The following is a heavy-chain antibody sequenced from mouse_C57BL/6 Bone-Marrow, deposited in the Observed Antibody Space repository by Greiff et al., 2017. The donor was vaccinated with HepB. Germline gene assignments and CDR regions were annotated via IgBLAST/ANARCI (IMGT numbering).Heavy chain of an antibody. CDR1: GFTFSDFY. V-gene: IGHV7-1*01. CDR3: ARDAWDGYYSYAMDY. CDR2: SRNKANDYTT. Sequence: EVKVVDSGGGLVQSGRSLRLSCATSGFTFSDFYMEWVRQAPGKGLEWIAASRNKANDYTTEYSASVKGRFIVSRDTSQSILYLQMNALRAEDTAIYYCARDAWDGYYSYAMDYWGQGTSVTVSS. D-gene: IGHD2-3*01. J-gene: IGHJ4*01.